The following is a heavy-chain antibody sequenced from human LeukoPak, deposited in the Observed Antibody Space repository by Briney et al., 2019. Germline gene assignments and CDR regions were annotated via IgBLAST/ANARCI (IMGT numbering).Heavy chain of an antibody. D-gene: IGHD3-10*01. CDR3: ARDSGTTGEVKFDP. Sequence: SETLSLTCTVSGGSISSYYLSWIRQPAGKGLEWIGRIYSRVTTYNPSLKSRVTMSADTSRNHVSLTLNSVTAADTAVYYCARDSGTTGEVKFDPWGQGNLVTVSS. V-gene: IGHV4-4*07. CDR1: GGSISSYY. J-gene: IGHJ5*02. CDR2: IYSRVT.